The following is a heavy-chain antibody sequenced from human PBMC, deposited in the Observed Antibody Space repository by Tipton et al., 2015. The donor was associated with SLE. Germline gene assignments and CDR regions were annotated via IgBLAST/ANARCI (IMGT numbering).Heavy chain of an antibody. CDR1: GFTFDDYT. J-gene: IGHJ6*02. D-gene: IGHD6-13*01. CDR2: ISSSGSTI. CDR3: ARPIAAAEYSYYGLDV. V-gene: IGHV3-48*03. Sequence: SLRLSCAASGFTFDDYTMHWVRQAPGKGLEWVSYISSSGSTIYYADSVKGRFTISRDNAKNSLYLQMSSLRAEDTAVYYCARPIAAAEYSYYGLDVWGQGTTVTVSS.